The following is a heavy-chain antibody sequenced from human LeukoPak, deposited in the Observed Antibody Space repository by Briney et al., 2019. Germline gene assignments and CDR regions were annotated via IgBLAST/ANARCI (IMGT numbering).Heavy chain of an antibody. V-gene: IGHV1-69*13. Sequence: SVKVSCKASGGTFSSYAISWVRQAPGQGLEWMGGIIPIFGTANYARKFQGRVTITADESTSTAYMELSSLRSEDTAVYYCARRPIRIAVAGYYYYYGMDVWGQGTTVTVSS. J-gene: IGHJ6*02. CDR3: ARRPIRIAVAGYYYYYGMDV. CDR1: GGTFSSYA. CDR2: IIPIFGTA. D-gene: IGHD6-19*01.